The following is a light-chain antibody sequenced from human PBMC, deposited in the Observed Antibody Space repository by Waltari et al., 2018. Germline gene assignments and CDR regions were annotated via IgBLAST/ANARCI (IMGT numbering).Light chain of an antibody. CDR1: ALPKKY. CDR3: YSTDSTGNHVV. V-gene: IGLV3-10*01. CDR2: DDN. J-gene: IGLJ2*01. Sequence: SYELTQPPSVSVSPGQTARITCSGGALPKKYAFWYQQKSGQAPVLIIYDDNKRPSGIPERFSGSSSGTMATLTISGAQVEDEADYYCYSTDSTGNHVVFGGGTKLTVL.